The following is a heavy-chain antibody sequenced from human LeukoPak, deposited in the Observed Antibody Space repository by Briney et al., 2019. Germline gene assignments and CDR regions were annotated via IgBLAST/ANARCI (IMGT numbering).Heavy chain of an antibody. D-gene: IGHD6-19*01. J-gene: IGHJ4*02. V-gene: IGHV4-34*01. CDR3: ARRYAAVAGTPPDY. CDR1: GGSFSGYY. CDR2: INHSGST. Sequence: SETLSLTCAVYGGSFSGYYWSWIRQPPGKGLEWIGEINHSGSTNYNPSLKSRVTISVDTSKNQFSLKLSSVTAADTAVYYCARRYAAVAGTPPDYWGQGTLVTVSS.